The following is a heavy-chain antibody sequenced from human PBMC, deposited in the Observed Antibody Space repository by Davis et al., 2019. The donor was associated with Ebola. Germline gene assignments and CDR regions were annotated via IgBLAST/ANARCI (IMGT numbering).Heavy chain of an antibody. CDR1: GASFSGYF. Sequence: SETLSLTCAVNGASFSGYFWSWIRQSPGKGLEWIGNINRSGSTNYNPALKSRVTISIDTSKNHFSLSLTSTIAADTAVYFCARGGGGAFSSRSFDIWGQGIMVTVSS. V-gene: IGHV4-34*01. J-gene: IGHJ3*02. CDR3: ARGGGGAFSSRSFDI. CDR2: INRSGST. D-gene: IGHD2-21*01.